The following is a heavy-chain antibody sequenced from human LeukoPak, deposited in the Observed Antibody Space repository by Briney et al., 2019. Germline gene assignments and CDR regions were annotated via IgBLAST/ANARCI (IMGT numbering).Heavy chain of an antibody. V-gene: IGHV3-21*04. CDR2: ISSSSSYI. CDR3: AKNRVVATFYFDY. CDR1: GFTFSSYS. D-gene: IGHD5-12*01. Sequence: GGSLRLSCAASGFTFSSYSMNWVRQAPGKGLEWVSFISSSSSYIYYADSVKGRFTISRDNSKNTLYLQMNSLRAEDTAVYYCAKNRVVATFYFDYWGQGTLVTVSS. J-gene: IGHJ4*02.